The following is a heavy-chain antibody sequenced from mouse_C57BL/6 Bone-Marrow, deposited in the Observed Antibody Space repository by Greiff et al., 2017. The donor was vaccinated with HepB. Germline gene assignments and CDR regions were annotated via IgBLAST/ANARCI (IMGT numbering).Heavy chain of an antibody. V-gene: IGHV1-63*01. J-gene: IGHJ1*03. CDR1: GYTFPNYW. CDR2: IYPGGGYT. CDR3: ARSRTSRYFDV. Sequence: VQLQQSGAELVRPGTSVKMSCKASGYTFPNYWIGWAKQRPGHGLEWIGDIYPGGGYTNYNEKFKGKATLTADKSSSTAYMQFSSLTSEDSAIYYCARSRTSRYFDVWGTGTTVTVSS.